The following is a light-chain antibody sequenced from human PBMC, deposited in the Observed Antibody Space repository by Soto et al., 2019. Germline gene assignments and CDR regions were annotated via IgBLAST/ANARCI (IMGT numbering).Light chain of an antibody. CDR2: TAS. CDR1: QAISTY. Sequence: AIRMTQSPSSLSASTGDRVTFTCRASQAISTYLAWYQQKPEKAPKLLIYTASTLQSGVPSRFSGSGSGTDFTLTINWLQSEDFATYHCQQYYSYPYTFGQGTKLEIK. CDR3: QQYYSYPYT. J-gene: IGKJ2*01. V-gene: IGKV1-8*01.